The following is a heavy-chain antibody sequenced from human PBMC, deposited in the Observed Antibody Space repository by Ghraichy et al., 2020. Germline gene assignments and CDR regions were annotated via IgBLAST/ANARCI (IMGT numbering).Heavy chain of an antibody. Sequence: LSLTCAASGFTFSSYGMHWVRQAPGKGLEWVAVIWYDGSNKYYADSVKGRFTISRDNSKNTLYLQMNSLRAEDTAVYYCASHGGRGVTGTPFRNAYFDYWGQGTLVTVSS. CDR1: GFTFSSYG. CDR2: IWYDGSNK. CDR3: ASHGGRGVTGTPFRNAYFDY. J-gene: IGHJ4*02. V-gene: IGHV3-33*01. D-gene: IGHD1-20*01.